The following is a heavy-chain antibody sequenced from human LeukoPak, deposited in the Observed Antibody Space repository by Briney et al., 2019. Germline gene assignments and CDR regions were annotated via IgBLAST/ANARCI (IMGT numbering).Heavy chain of an antibody. Sequence: SVKVSCKASGGTFSSYAISWVRQAPGQGLEWMGGIIPIFGTANYAQKFRGRVTITADESTSTAYMELSSLRSEDTAVYYCARAYGGNSVDAFGIWGQGTMVTVSS. CDR3: ARAYGGNSVDAFGI. V-gene: IGHV1-69*13. CDR1: GGTFSSYA. D-gene: IGHD4-23*01. CDR2: IIPIFGTA. J-gene: IGHJ3*02.